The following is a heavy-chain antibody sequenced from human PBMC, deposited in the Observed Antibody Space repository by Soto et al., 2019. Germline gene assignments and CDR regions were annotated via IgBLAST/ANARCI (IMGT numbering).Heavy chain of an antibody. CDR2: IYYSGST. D-gene: IGHD3-16*01. J-gene: IGHJ3*02. CDR1: GGSISSYY. Sequence: SESLSLTCTVSGGSISSYYWSWIRQPPGKGLEWIGYIYYSGSTNYNPSLKSRVTISVDTSKNQFSLKLSSVTAADTAVYYCARRYGWAFDIWGQGTMVTVSS. V-gene: IGHV4-59*08. CDR3: ARRYGWAFDI.